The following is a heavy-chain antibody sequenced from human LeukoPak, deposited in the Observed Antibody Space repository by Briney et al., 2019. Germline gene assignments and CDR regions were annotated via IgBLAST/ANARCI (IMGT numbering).Heavy chain of an antibody. Sequence: GGSLRLSCAASGFTFSDYYMSWIRQAPGKGLEWVAGNSGVGGSAYYGDSVKGRFTISGDSSKKTLYLQMSSLKAEDSAVYYCAKGSKFFKPSNWHEVGPVSSFDFWGQGTLVTVSS. D-gene: IGHD1-1*01. CDR3: AKGSKFFKPSNWHEVGPVSSFDF. CDR1: GFTFSDYY. V-gene: IGHV3-23*01. CDR2: NSGVGGSA. J-gene: IGHJ4*02.